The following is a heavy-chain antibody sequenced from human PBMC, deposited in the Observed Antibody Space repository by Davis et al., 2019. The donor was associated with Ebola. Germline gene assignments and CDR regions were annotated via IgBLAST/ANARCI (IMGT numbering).Heavy chain of an antibody. V-gene: IGHV1-3*01. CDR1: GYTFTSYA. CDR2: INAGNGNT. D-gene: IGHD6-13*01. J-gene: IGHJ6*02. Sequence: AASVKVSCKASGYTFTSYAMHWVRQAPGQRLEWMGWINAGNGNTKYSQKFQGRVTITRDTSASTAYMELSSLRSEDTAVYYCASSSRSRYYYGMDVWGQGTTVTVSS. CDR3: ASSSRSRYYYGMDV.